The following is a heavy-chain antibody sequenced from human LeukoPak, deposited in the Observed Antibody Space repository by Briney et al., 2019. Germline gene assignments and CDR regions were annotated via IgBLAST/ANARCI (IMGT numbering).Heavy chain of an antibody. CDR2: IYPGDSDT. CDR3: ARPISTYCSSTSCYARGAFDI. V-gene: IGHV5-51*01. Sequence: GESLKISCKGSGYSFTSYWIGWVRQMPGKGLEWMGIIYPGDSDTRYSPSFQGQVTISADKSISTAYLQWSSLKASDTAMYYRARPISTYCSSTSCYARGAFDIWGQGTMVTVSS. CDR1: GYSFTSYW. J-gene: IGHJ3*02. D-gene: IGHD2-2*01.